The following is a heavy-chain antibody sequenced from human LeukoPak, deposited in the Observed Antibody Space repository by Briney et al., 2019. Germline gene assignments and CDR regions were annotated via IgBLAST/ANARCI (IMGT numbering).Heavy chain of an antibody. V-gene: IGHV4-59*08. CDR1: GGSISNYY. D-gene: IGHD5-24*01. CDR2: IYSSGST. CDR3: ARHVEI. Sequence: SETLSLTCTVSGGSISNYYWSWIRQPPGKGLEWIGYIYSSGSTNYNPSLKSRVTISVDTSKNQFSLKLSSVTAADTAVYYCARHVEIWGQGTLVTVSS. J-gene: IGHJ4*02.